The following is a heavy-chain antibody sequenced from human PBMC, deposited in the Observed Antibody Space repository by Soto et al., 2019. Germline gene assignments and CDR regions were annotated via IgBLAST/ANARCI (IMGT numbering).Heavy chain of an antibody. CDR2: INYSGST. CDR3: AKDYNTRISNWFDP. D-gene: IGHD3-10*01. CDR1: GCSISSYY. V-gene: IGHV4-59*01. J-gene: IGHJ5*02. Sequence: PSETLSLTCTFSGCSISSYYWSLIRQPPGKGLEWIGHINYSGSTNYNPSLKSRVTISVDTSKNQFSLRLSSVTAADTAVYYCAKDYNTRISNWFDPWGQGTLVTVSS.